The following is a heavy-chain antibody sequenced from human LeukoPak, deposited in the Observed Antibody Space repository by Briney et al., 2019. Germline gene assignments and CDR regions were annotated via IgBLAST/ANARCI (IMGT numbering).Heavy chain of an antibody. CDR1: GGSFSGYY. D-gene: IGHD6-13*01. J-gene: IGHJ6*03. V-gene: IGHV4-34*01. Sequence: SETLSLTCAVYGGSFSGYYWSWIRQPPGKGLEWIGEINHSGSTNYNPSLKSRVTISVDTSKNQFSLELSSVTAADTAVYYCARGFSSKHNYYYYYMDVWGKGTTVTVSS. CDR3: ARGFSSKHNYYYYYMDV. CDR2: INHSGST.